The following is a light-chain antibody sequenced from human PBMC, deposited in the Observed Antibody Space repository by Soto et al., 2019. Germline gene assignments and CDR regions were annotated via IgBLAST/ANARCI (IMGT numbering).Light chain of an antibody. Sequence: IQMTQSPSSLSASVGDRVTITCRASQDIYTYLAWYQHRSGKAPELLIYGASTLQAGVPSRFSGGGSGTHFVLTISSLQPEDVATYYCQHYNKAPWTFGQGTKV. CDR2: GAS. CDR1: QDIYTY. V-gene: IGKV1-27*01. J-gene: IGKJ1*01. CDR3: QHYNKAPWT.